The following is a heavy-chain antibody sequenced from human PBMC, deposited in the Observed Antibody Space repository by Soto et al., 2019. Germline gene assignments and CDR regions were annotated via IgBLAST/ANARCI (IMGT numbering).Heavy chain of an antibody. CDR3: ARDGGRHSGGIAY. D-gene: IGHD1-26*01. Sequence: QVQLVQSGAEVPKPGSSVKVSCKASGVTFSSYSITWVRQAPGQGLEWMGEIIPIFGTANYAQKFQGRVTITADESTSTAYMELSSLRSEDTAVYYCARDGGRHSGGIAYWGQGTLVTVSS. CDR2: IIPIFGTA. CDR1: GVTFSSYS. V-gene: IGHV1-69*01. J-gene: IGHJ4*02.